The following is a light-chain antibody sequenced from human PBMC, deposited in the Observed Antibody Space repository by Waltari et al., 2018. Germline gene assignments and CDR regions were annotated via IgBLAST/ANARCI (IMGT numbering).Light chain of an antibody. CDR3: RVWDPSSGQFVV. V-gene: IGLV3-21*04. CDR2: DDR. CDR1: NIGSKS. Sequence: SFVLTQPPSVSVAPGKAAKITCGGANIGSKSVHWYQQQPGQAHILGIYDDRDRPSGTPERISGSNSGTADALTITRVEARDEDNDYCRVWDPSSGQFVVCGGGTKLAVL. J-gene: IGLJ2*01.